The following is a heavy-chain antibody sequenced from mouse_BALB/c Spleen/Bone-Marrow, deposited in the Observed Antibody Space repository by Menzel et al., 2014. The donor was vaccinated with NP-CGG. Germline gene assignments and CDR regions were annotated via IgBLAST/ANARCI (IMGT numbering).Heavy chain of an antibody. J-gene: IGHJ2*01. Sequence: EVQVVESGGGLVQPGGSLKLSCAASGFDFSRYWMSWVRQAPGKGLEWIGEINPDSSTINYTPPLKDKFIISRDNAKNTLYLQMSKVRSEDTALYYCARQGYYGKGDYWGQGTTLTVSS. CDR2: INPDSSTI. CDR1: GFDFSRYW. V-gene: IGHV4-1*02. CDR3: ARQGYYGKGDY. D-gene: IGHD2-1*01.